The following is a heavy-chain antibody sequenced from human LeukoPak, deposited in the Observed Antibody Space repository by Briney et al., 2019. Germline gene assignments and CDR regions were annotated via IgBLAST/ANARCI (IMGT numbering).Heavy chain of an antibody. CDR1: GYAFDSYY. D-gene: IGHD2/OR15-2a*01. Sequence: ASVKVSCKTSGYAFDSYYIHWVRQAPGQGLEWMGIIDPSAGRTTYAQRFQGKITMTRDTSTSTVYMELSSLRSVDTGIYYCTRENTNYHFDYWGQGTLVAVSS. CDR2: IDPSAGRT. J-gene: IGHJ4*02. V-gene: IGHV1-46*02. CDR3: TRENTNYHFDY.